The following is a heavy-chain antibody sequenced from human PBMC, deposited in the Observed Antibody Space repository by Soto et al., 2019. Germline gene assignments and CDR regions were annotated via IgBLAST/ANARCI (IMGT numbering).Heavy chain of an antibody. CDR1: GYSFTSYW. Sequence: PGESLKVSWKGSGYSFTSYWIGWVRQMPGKGLEWMGIIYPGDSDTRYSPSFQGQVTISADKSISTAYLQWSSLKASDTAMYYCARHNSAGTRYNWFDPWGQGTLVTVSS. J-gene: IGHJ5*02. V-gene: IGHV5-51*01. CDR2: IYPGDSDT. D-gene: IGHD1-1*01. CDR3: ARHNSAGTRYNWFDP.